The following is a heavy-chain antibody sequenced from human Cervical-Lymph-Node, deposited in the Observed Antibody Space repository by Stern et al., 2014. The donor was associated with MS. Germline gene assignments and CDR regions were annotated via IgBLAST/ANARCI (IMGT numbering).Heavy chain of an antibody. V-gene: IGHV3-72*01. CDR1: GFTVSDHY. CDR3: ARASAGFDF. Sequence: EVQLVQSGGGLVQPGGSLRLSCAVSGFTVSDHYMDWVRQAPGKGLEWVARVRKKADGDITEYAASVQGRVTLSRDDSKNSVYLQMKSLKPEDTGVYYCARASAGFDFWGQGTQVTVSS. J-gene: IGHJ4*02. CDR2: VRKKADGDIT.